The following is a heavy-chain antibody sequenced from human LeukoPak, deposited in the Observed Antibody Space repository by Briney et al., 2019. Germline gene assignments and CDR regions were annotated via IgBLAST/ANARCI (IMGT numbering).Heavy chain of an antibody. CDR2: ISYDGSNK. D-gene: IGHD1-1*01. CDR1: GFTFSSYG. Sequence: PGGSLRLSCAASGFTFSSYGMHWVRQAPGKGLEWVAVISYDGSNKYYADYVKGRFTISRDNSKNTLYLQMNSLRAEDTAVYYCAKDSNLEYFDYWGQGTLVTVSS. CDR3: AKDSNLEYFDY. J-gene: IGHJ4*02. V-gene: IGHV3-30*18.